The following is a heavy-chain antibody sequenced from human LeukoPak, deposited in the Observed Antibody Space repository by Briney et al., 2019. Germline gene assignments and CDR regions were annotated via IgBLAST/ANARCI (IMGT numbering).Heavy chain of an antibody. V-gene: IGHV3-69-1*02. CDR1: GFTFSQHF. CDR2: ISGSGAT. D-gene: IGHD4/OR15-4a*01. CDR3: ARDPMHNGANSGAFDF. Sequence: GGSLRLSCAASGFTFSQHFMTWIRQAPGKGLEWISYISGSGATYYADSVKGRFTISRDNAQNSLWLQMSSLRAEDTAVYFCARDPMHNGANSGAFDFWGQGTLVTVSP. J-gene: IGHJ3*01.